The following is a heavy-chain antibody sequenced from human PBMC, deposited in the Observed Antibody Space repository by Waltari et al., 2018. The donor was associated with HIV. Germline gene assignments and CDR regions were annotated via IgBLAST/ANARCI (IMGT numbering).Heavy chain of an antibody. D-gene: IGHD3-3*01. Sequence: EVQLVESGGGLVQPGGPLRLSCAASGFTFSSYWMHWVRQGAGKGLVWVTRSKSEVSYTTYADSVKGRFTISRDNAKNTMFLQINSLRLDDTGVYYCARDNYDFWSGSRRDHYYGMDVWGQGTTVTVSS. V-gene: IGHV3-74*03. CDR1: GFTFSSYW. J-gene: IGHJ6*02. CDR3: ARDNYDFWSGSRRDHYYGMDV. CDR2: SKSEVSYT.